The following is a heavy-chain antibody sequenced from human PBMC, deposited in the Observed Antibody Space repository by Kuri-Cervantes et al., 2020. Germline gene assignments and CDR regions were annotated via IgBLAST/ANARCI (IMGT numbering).Heavy chain of an antibody. CDR3: ARTTTVTTWGYVDY. CDR2: IIPIFGTA. D-gene: IGHD4-17*01. CDR1: GGTFSSYA. V-gene: IGHV1-69*05. Sequence: SAKVSCKASGGTFSSYAISWVRHAPGRGREWMRGIIPIFGTANYGQKFQVRVTITTDESTSTAYMELVSLRSVDTAVYYCARTTTVTTWGYVDYWGQGTLVTVSS. J-gene: IGHJ4*02.